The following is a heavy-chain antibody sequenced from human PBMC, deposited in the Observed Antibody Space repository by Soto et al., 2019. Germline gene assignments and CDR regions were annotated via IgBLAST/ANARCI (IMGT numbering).Heavy chain of an antibody. J-gene: IGHJ4*02. CDR1: GGSFSGYY. V-gene: IGHV4-34*01. CDR2: INHGGDT. Sequence: QVQLQQWGAGLLKPSETLSLTCAVYGGSFSGYYWSWIRQPPGKGLEWIGEINHGGDTSYNPFLKGRVTISEDTSKKQLSLRLSSVTAADTAVYYCARGTRYTYGYPLDYWGQGTLVTVSS. CDR3: ARGTRYTYGYPLDY. D-gene: IGHD5-18*01.